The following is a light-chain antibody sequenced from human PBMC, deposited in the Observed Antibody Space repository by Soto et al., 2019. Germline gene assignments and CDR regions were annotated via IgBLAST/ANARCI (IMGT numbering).Light chain of an antibody. Sequence: DIQMTQSPSSLSASVGDRVTITCQASQDISNYLNWYQQKPGKAPKLLIYDASNLETGVPSRFSGSGSGTDFTFTNSSLQAEDIATYYCQQYDNLPYTFGQGTKLEIK. CDR2: DAS. CDR3: QQYDNLPYT. J-gene: IGKJ2*01. V-gene: IGKV1-33*01. CDR1: QDISNY.